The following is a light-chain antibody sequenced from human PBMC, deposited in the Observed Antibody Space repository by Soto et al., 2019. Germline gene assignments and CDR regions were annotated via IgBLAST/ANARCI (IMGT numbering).Light chain of an antibody. Sequence: QSVLTQPPSASGTPGQRVTISCSGSSSNIASNYVYWYQQLPGTAPKLLIYRNNQRPSGVPDRFSASKSGTSASLAISGLRSEDEADYYCTSYATGDTFPFGGGTKVTVL. J-gene: IGLJ2*01. CDR2: RNN. CDR1: SSNIASNY. CDR3: TSYATGDTFP. V-gene: IGLV1-47*01.